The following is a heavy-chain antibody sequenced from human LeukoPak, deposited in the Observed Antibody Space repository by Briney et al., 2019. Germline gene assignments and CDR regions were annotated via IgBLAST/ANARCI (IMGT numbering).Heavy chain of an antibody. CDR3: ARESTAGYNSSWYGFRN. CDR2: INQDGSEK. Sequence: GGSLRLSCAASGFTFSGYWMSWVRQAPGKGLEWVANINQDGSEKYYVDSVKGRFTISRDNAKNSLFLQMGSLGVEDTAVYYCARESTAGYNSSWYGFRNWGQGTLVSVSS. CDR1: GFTFSGYW. J-gene: IGHJ1*01. D-gene: IGHD6-13*01. V-gene: IGHV3-7*01.